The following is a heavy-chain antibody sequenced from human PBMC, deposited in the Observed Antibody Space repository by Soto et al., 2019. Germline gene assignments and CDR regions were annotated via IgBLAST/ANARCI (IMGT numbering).Heavy chain of an antibody. D-gene: IGHD1-1*01. V-gene: IGHV3-11*04. CDR1: GFTLKDHY. Sequence: GGSPGLSSAASGFTLKDHYMSWIRQAPGKGLEXIGYSXXSXSXXXYXXXXKGRFSIYRDNAKSSLYLQISSLRGDDTATYYCVKSGDNYNLLDYWGQGTPVTVSS. CDR3: VKSGDNYNLLDY. J-gene: IGHJ4*02. CDR2: SXXSXSXX.